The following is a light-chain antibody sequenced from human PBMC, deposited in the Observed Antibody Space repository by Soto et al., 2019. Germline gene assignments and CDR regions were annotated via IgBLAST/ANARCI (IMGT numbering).Light chain of an antibody. V-gene: IGKV2-30*01. Sequence: DVVMTQSPLSLSVTLGQSASISCRSTQNLLYSDGDTYLNWYHQRPGQSPRRLIHKVSKRDSGVPDRISGSGSGSDFTLEISRVEAEDVGTYYCLQATHWPWTFGQGTKVDI. CDR3: LQATHWPWT. CDR1: QNLLYSDGDTY. J-gene: IGKJ1*01. CDR2: KVS.